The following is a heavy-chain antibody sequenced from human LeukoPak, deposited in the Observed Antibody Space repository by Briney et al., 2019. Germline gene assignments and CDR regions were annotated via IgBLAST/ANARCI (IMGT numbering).Heavy chain of an antibody. V-gene: IGHV3-53*05. Sequence: GGSLRLSCAASGFTVSSNYMSWVRQAPGKGLEWVSVIYSGGSTYYADSVKGRFTISRDNAKNSLYLQMNSLRAEDTALYYCAKETFNWFDPWGQGTLVTVSS. D-gene: IGHD2/OR15-2a*01. J-gene: IGHJ5*02. CDR1: GFTVSSNY. CDR2: IYSGGST. CDR3: AKETFNWFDP.